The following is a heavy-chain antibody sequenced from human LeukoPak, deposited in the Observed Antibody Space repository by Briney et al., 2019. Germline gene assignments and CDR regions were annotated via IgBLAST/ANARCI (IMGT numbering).Heavy chain of an antibody. CDR3: AREGDSSGKAPRPYYYYGMDV. Sequence: SQTLLLTCAISGDSVSSNSAAWNWIRQSPSRGLEWLGRTYYRSKWYNDYAVSVKSRITINPDTSKNQFSLQLNSVTPEDTAVYYCAREGDSSGKAPRPYYYYGMDVWGQGTTVTVSS. D-gene: IGHD3-22*01. V-gene: IGHV6-1*01. J-gene: IGHJ6*02. CDR1: GDSVSSNSAA. CDR2: TYYRSKWYN.